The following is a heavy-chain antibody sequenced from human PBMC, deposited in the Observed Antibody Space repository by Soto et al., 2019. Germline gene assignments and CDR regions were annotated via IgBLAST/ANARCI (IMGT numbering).Heavy chain of an antibody. J-gene: IGHJ6*02. CDR1: GGSFSGYY. Sequence: SQTLSLTCAVYGGSFSGYYWSCIRQPPGKGLEWIGEINHSGSTNYNPSLKSRVTISVDTSKNQSSLKLSSVTPAYTPVYYCARGGDSYGFYYYYRIDVWVQGNTVT. D-gene: IGHD5-18*01. V-gene: IGHV4-34*01. CDR3: ARGGDSYGFYYYYRIDV. CDR2: INHSGST.